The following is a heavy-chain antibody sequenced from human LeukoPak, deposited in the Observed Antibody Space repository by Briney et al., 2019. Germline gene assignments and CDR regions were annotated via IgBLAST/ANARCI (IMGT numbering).Heavy chain of an antibody. J-gene: IGHJ4*02. CDR2: ISSSSSTI. CDR1: GFTFSSYS. V-gene: IGHV3-48*01. CDR3: ARDREYSSGWTHEGGDY. Sequence: GGSLRLSCAASGFTFSSYSMNWVRQAPGKGLEWVSYISSSSSTIYYADSVKGRFTISRDNAKNSLYLQMNSLRAEDTAVYYCARDREYSSGWTHEGGDYWGQGTLVTVSS. D-gene: IGHD6-19*01.